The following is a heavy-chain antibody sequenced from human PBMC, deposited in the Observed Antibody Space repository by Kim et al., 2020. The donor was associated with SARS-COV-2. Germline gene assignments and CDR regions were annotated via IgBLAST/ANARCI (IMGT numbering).Heavy chain of an antibody. CDR3: ARVQLKSGWYSNGMDV. J-gene: IGHJ6*02. V-gene: IGHV4-34*01. Sequence: SLKSRVTISVDTSKNQFSLKLSSVTAADTAVYYCARVQLKSGWYSNGMDVWGQGTTVTVSS. D-gene: IGHD6-19*01.